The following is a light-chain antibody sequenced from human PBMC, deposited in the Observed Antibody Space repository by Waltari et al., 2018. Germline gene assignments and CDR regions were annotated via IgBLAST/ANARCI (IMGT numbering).Light chain of an antibody. CDR1: QSINSN. CDR2: EAS. Sequence: IVMTQSPATLSVSPGEGATLSCRASQSINSNVAWFQQKPGQSPRLLIYEASTRATGVPARFSGSGYGTDFTLTISSLQSEDSATYYCQQYNNGPPETFGQGTKVEIK. V-gene: IGKV3-15*01. J-gene: IGKJ1*01. CDR3: QQYNNGPPET.